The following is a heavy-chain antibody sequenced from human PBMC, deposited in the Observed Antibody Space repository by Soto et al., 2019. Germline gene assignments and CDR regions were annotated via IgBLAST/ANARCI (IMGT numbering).Heavy chain of an antibody. V-gene: IGHV3-23*01. Sequence: GGSLRLSCAASGFTFSSYAMTWVRQAPGRGLEWVSSLSGSGDSTYYTDSVKGRFTISRDNSKNTLYLQMNSLRAEDTALYYCAKCAGGTCYLPFDFWGQGTTVTVSS. CDR3: AKCAGGTCYLPFDF. D-gene: IGHD2-15*01. CDR2: LSGSGDST. CDR1: GFTFSSYA. J-gene: IGHJ6*02.